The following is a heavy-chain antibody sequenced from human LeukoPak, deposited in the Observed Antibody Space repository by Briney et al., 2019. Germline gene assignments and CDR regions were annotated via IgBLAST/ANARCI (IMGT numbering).Heavy chain of an antibody. D-gene: IGHD6-6*01. Sequence: GGSLRLSCAASGFSFSHAWMTWVRQAPGKGLEWVGRIKSRTDGGTTDYAAPVKGRFTISTEDSKNTLFLQMDSLQTEDTAVYYCATARPYYYSYIDVWGRGTTVTVSS. CDR1: GFSFSHAW. CDR2: IKSRTDGGTT. J-gene: IGHJ6*03. CDR3: ATARPYYYSYIDV. V-gene: IGHV3-15*01.